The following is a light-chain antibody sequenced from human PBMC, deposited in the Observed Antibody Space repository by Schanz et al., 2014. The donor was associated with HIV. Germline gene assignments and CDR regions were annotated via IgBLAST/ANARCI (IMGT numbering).Light chain of an antibody. Sequence: QSVLTQPPSVSGDPGQTITISCTGSISNIGTPFNVHWYQQLPVSAPNLIIYNDGGRPSGVPARFSGSRSGTSASLVISGLRSEDEADYYCQSFDDSLSGGVFGGGTKLTVL. CDR2: NDG. J-gene: IGLJ2*01. V-gene: IGLV1-40*01. CDR1: ISNIGTPFN. CDR3: QSFDDSLSGGV.